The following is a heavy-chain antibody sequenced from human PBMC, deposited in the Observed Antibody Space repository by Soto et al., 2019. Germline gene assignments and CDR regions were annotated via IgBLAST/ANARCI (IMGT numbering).Heavy chain of an antibody. J-gene: IGHJ4*02. CDR1: GYTFTGYY. V-gene: IGHV1-2*04. CDR3: ARETGIQLCY. Sequence: ASVKVSCKASGYTFTGYYMHWVRQAPGQGLEWMGWINPNSGGTNYAQKFQGWVTMTRDTSTSTVYMELSSLRSEDTAAYYCARETGIQLCYWGQGTLVTVSS. D-gene: IGHD5-18*01. CDR2: INPNSGGT.